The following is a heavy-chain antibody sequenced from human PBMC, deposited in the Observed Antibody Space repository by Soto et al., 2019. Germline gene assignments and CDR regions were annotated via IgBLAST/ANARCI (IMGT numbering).Heavy chain of an antibody. CDR2: IYHSGST. Sequence: SGTLSLTCTVSGGSISSSNWWSWVRQPPGKGLECIAEIYHSGSTNYNPSLKSRVTISVDTSKNQFSLNLRSVTAADTAVYYCARSHIVPRLFMYTYDYWGQGTLVTVSS. J-gene: IGHJ4*02. CDR1: GGSISSSNW. V-gene: IGHV4-4*02. CDR3: ARSHIVPRLFMYTYDY. D-gene: IGHD6-6*01.